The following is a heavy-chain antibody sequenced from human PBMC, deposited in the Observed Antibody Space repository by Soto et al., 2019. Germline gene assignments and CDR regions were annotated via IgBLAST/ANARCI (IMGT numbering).Heavy chain of an antibody. CDR3: AKSLECYGSGSVFYYGMDV. CDR2: ISGSGGST. J-gene: IGHJ6*02. CDR1: GFTFSSYA. V-gene: IGHV3-23*01. D-gene: IGHD3-10*01. Sequence: GSLRLSCAASGFTFSSYAMSWVRQAPGKGLEWVSAISGSGGSTYYADSVKGRFTISRDNSKNTLYLQMNSLRAEDTAVYYCAKSLECYGSGSVFYYGMDVWGQVTTVTSP.